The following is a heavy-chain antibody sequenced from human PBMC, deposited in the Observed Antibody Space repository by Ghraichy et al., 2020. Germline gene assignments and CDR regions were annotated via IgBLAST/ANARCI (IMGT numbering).Heavy chain of an antibody. CDR1: GGTFSSYA. Sequence: SVKVSCKASGGTFSSYAISWVRQAPGQGLEWMGGIIPIFGTANYAQKFQGRVTITADESTSTAYMELSSLRSEDTAVYYCARAYYDSSGYYDAFDIWGQGTMVTVSS. CDR2: IIPIFGTA. J-gene: IGHJ3*02. CDR3: ARAYYDSSGYYDAFDI. V-gene: IGHV1-69*13. D-gene: IGHD3-22*01.